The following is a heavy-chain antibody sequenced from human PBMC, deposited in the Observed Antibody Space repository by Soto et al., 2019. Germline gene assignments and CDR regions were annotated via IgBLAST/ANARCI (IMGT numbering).Heavy chain of an antibody. Sequence: ASVKVPCKASGYTLNGYYMHWVRQAPGQGLEWMGWINPNSGGTNYAQKFQGWVTMTRDTSISTAYMELSRLRSDDTAVDYCARSFSYDFWGSSHYYYGMDVWGQGTTVTVSS. V-gene: IGHV1-2*04. CDR3: ARSFSYDFWGSSHYYYGMDV. D-gene: IGHD3-3*01. J-gene: IGHJ6*02. CDR2: INPNSGGT. CDR1: GYTLNGYY.